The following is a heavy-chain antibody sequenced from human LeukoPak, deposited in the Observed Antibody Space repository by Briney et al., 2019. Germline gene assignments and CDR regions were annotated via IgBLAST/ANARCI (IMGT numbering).Heavy chain of an antibody. CDR2: ISPGDSDT. CDR1: GYSFTNYW. J-gene: IGHJ5*02. CDR3: ARLARDCSQGVCSFEP. D-gene: IGHD2-15*01. V-gene: IGHV5-51*01. Sequence: GESLKISCKGSGYSFTNYWIAWVRQMPGKGLEWMEIISPGDSDTKYSPSFQGQVTISADKSIRTAYLQWSSLKASDTAIYYCARLARDCSQGVCSFEPWGQGILVTVSS.